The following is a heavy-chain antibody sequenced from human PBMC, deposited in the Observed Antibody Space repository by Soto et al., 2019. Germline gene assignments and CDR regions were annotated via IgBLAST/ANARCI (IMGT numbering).Heavy chain of an antibody. CDR2: IYPGDSDT. Sequence: PGESLKISCTGSGYSFTSYWIGWVRQMPGKGLEWMGIIYPGDSDTRYSPSFQGQVTISADKSISTAYLQWSSLKASDTAMYYCARGHVLRFLEWLYDAFDIWGQGTMVTVSS. CDR1: GYSFTSYW. D-gene: IGHD3-3*01. V-gene: IGHV5-51*01. CDR3: ARGHVLRFLEWLYDAFDI. J-gene: IGHJ3*02.